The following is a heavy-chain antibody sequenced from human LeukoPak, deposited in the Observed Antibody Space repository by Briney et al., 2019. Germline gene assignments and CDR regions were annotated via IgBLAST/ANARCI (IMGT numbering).Heavy chain of an antibody. CDR2: ISGSGGST. V-gene: IGHV3-23*01. CDR3: AKAGRYSSSWYPGY. D-gene: IGHD6-13*01. J-gene: IGHJ4*02. Sequence: GSLRLSCAASGFTFSSYAMSWVRQAPGKGLEWVSAISGSGGSTYYADSVKGRFTISRDNSKNTLYLQMNSLRAEDTAVYYCAKAGRYSSSWYPGYWGQGTLVTVSS. CDR1: GFTFSSYA.